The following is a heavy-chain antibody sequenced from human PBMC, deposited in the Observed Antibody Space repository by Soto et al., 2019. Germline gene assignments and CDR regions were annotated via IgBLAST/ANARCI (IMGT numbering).Heavy chain of an antibody. J-gene: IGHJ5*02. Sequence: PSETLSLTCTVSGGSISSSSYYWGWIRQPPGKGREWIGSIYYSGSTYYNPSLKIRVTISVATSKIHFSLKLSSVTAADTAVYSCARHERRATVTRFKGVDPWGQGTLVTVSS. CDR2: IYYSGST. CDR3: ARHERRATVTRFKGVDP. CDR1: GGSISSSSYY. D-gene: IGHD4-17*01. V-gene: IGHV4-39*01.